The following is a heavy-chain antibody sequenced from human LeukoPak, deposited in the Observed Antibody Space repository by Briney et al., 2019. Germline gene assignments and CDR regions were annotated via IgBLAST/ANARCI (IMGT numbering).Heavy chain of an antibody. CDR3: ARHFDIVVVPAAMHGFDY. Sequence: GESLKISCKGSGYSFTSYWISWVRQMPGKVLEWMGRIDPSDSYTNYSPSFQGHVTISADKSISTAYLQWSSLKASDTAMYYCARHFDIVVVPAAMHGFDYWGQGTLVTVSS. J-gene: IGHJ4*02. CDR1: GYSFTSYW. V-gene: IGHV5-10-1*01. CDR2: IDPSDSYT. D-gene: IGHD2-2*01.